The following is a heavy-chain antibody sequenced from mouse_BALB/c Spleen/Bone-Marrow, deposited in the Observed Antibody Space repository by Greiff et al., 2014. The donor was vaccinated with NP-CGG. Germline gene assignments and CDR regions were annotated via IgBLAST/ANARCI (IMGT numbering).Heavy chain of an antibody. CDR3: ARSMDY. V-gene: IGHV1-9*01. CDR2: ILPGSGGT. CDR1: GYTFSSYW. Sequence: VQLQQSGAELMKPGASMKISCKATGYTFSSYWIEWVKQRPRHGLEWIGEILPGSGGTNYNEKFKGKATFTADTSSNTAYMQLNSLTSEDSAVYYCARSMDYWGQGTSVTVSS. J-gene: IGHJ4*01.